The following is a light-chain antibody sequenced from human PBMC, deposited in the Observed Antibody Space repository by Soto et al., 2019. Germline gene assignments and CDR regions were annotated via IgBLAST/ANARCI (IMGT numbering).Light chain of an antibody. V-gene: IGKV3-11*01. J-gene: IGKJ1*01. CDR1: QSVSSY. Sequence: EIVLTQSPATLSLSPGERATLSCRASQSVSSYLAWYQQKPGQAPRLLIYDASNRATGIPARFSGSGSGTDFTLTISSLEPEDFAVYYCQQRSNWPPPLGKGTKVEI. CDR2: DAS. CDR3: QQRSNWPPP.